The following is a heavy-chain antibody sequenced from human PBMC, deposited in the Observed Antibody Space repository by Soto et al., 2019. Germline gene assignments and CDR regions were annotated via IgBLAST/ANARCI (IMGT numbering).Heavy chain of an antibody. CDR3: ARGAGGSGSYYPPLYYYYMDV. CDR2: INHSGST. V-gene: IGHV4-34*01. J-gene: IGHJ6*03. Sequence: SETLSLTCAVYGGSFSGYYWSWIRQPPGKGLEWIGEINHSGSTNYNPSLKSRVTISVDTSKNQFSLKLSSVTAADTAVYYCARGAGGSGSYYPPLYYYYMDVWGKGTTVTVSS. D-gene: IGHD3-10*01. CDR1: GGSFSGYY.